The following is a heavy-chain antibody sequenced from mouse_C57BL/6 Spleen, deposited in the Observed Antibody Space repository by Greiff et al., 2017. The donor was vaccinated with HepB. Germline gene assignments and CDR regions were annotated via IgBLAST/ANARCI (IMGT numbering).Heavy chain of an antibody. J-gene: IGHJ1*03. CDR1: GYTFTSYW. D-gene: IGHD3-1*01. CDR2: IHPNSGST. V-gene: IGHV1-64*01. CDR3: ARSGRQTYFDV. Sequence: VQLQQPGAELVKPGASVKLSCKASGYTFTSYWMHWVKQRPGQGLEWIGMIHPNSGSTNYNEKFKSKATLTVDKSSSTAYMQLSSLTSEDSAVYYCARSGRQTYFDVWGTGTTVTVSS.